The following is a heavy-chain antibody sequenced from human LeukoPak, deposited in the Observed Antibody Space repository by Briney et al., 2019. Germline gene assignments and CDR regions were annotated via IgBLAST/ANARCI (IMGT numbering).Heavy chain of an antibody. CDR1: GFTFSSYG. D-gene: IGHD6-13*01. CDR2: ISYDGSNK. V-gene: IGHV3-30*03. J-gene: IGHJ4*02. Sequence: GRSLRLSCAASGFTFSSYGMHWVRQAPGKGLEWVAVISYDGSNKYYADSVKGRFTISRDNSKNTLYLQMNSLRAEDTAVYYCAGRQPDYWGQGTLVTVSS. CDR3: AGRQPDY.